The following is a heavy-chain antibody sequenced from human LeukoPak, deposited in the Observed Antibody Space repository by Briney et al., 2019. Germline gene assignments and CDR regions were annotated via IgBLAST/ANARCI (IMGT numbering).Heavy chain of an antibody. CDR1: GFTFSSYW. CDR3: VRDGPGDLPVDY. J-gene: IGHJ4*02. Sequence: GGSLRLSCAASGFTFSSYWMHWVRQAPGKGLVWVSRINSDGSNTRCADSVKGRFTISRDNAKNTLYLQMNSLRAEDTAVYYCVRDGPGDLPVDYWGQGTLVTVSS. V-gene: IGHV3-74*01. CDR2: INSDGSNT. D-gene: IGHD3-10*01.